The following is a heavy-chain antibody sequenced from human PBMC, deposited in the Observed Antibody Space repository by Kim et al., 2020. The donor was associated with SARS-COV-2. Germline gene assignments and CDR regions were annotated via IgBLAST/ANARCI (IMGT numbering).Heavy chain of an antibody. CDR1: GFTFSSYG. CDR2: ISYDGSNK. D-gene: IGHD6-19*01. Sequence: GGSLRLSCAASGFTFSSYGMPWVRQAPGKGLEWVAVISYDGSNKNYVDSVKGRFTISRDNSKNTLYLQMNSLRAEDTAVYYCARDIASYSTGWISYYYGMDVWGQGTMVTVSS. J-gene: IGHJ6*02. V-gene: IGHV3-30*04. CDR3: ARDIASYSTGWISYYYGMDV.